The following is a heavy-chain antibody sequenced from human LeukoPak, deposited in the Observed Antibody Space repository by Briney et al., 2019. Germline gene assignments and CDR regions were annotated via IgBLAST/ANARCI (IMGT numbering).Heavy chain of an antibody. J-gene: IGHJ4*02. CDR1: GFTFSSYP. CDR3: AKDGGLWVSAHWGDS. D-gene: IGHD7-27*01. V-gene: IGHV3-23*01. Sequence: GGSLRLSCAASGFTFSSYPMSWVRQAPGKGLEWVSPITTSDGNTYYADSVKGRFTVSRDNSKNTLFLQMNSLRAEDTAVYYCAKDGGLWVSAHWGDSWGRGTLVTVSS. CDR2: ITTSDGNT.